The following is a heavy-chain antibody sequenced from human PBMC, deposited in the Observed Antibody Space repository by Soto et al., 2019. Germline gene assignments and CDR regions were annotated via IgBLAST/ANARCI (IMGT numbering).Heavy chain of an antibody. V-gene: IGHV1-18*01. J-gene: IGHJ4*02. Sequence: GASVKVSCKAPGYTFTSNCISWVRHAPGQGREWMGWISAYNGNTNYAQKLQGRVTMTTDTSTSTAYMELRSLRSDDKAVYYCARHRGVIIALEYWGQGTLVTVSS. CDR2: ISAYNGNT. CDR1: GYTFTSNC. CDR3: ARHRGVIIALEY. D-gene: IGHD3-10*01.